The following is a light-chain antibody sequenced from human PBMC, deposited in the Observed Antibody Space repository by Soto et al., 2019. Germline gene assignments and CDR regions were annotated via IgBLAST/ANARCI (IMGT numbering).Light chain of an antibody. V-gene: IGKV3D-15*01. Sequence: EIVMTQSPATLSVSPGGRATLSCRASQSISDTLAWYQQKPGQAPRLLIYDASNRATGIPARFSGSGSGTEFTPTTISREPEDVAVEYCWQPNDWPRTFGGGTKVDIK. CDR1: QSISDT. CDR3: WQPNDWPRT. J-gene: IGKJ4*01. CDR2: DAS.